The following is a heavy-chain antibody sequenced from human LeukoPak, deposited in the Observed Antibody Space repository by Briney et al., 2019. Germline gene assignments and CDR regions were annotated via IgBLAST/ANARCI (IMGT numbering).Heavy chain of an antibody. CDR3: AKGAEIDH. Sequence: GGSLRLSCAASGFNFNNFAMSWVRQAPRKGPEWLSAMTGPADTTYYAESVKGRFTISRDYSKSMVYLQMTSLRVEDTAIYYCAKGAEIDHWGQGTLVTVSS. J-gene: IGHJ4*02. CDR2: MTGPADTT. V-gene: IGHV3-23*01. CDR1: GFNFNNFA.